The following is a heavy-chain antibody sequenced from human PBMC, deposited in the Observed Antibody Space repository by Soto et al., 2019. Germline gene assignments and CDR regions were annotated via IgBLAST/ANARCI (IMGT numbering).Heavy chain of an antibody. J-gene: IGHJ6*02. CDR3: TRDGDGRMTTNPYYYYGMDV. Sequence: SETLSLTCTVSGGAISGYYWSWIRQPPGKGLEWIGNVYYSGGAKYNPSVKRRVSISVDTSKNQFSLNLSSVTAADTAVYYCTRDGDGRMTTNPYYYYGMDVWGPGITVTVSS. D-gene: IGHD2-21*02. CDR1: GGAISGYY. CDR2: VYYSGGA. V-gene: IGHV4-59*01.